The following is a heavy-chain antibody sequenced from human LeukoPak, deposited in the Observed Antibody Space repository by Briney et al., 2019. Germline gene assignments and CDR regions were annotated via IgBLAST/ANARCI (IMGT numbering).Heavy chain of an antibody. D-gene: IGHD2-2*01. Sequence: SCKASGYTFTSYGISWVRQAPGKGLEWVSGISGSGGYTYYADSVKGRFTIPRDNSNNTPYLQMNSLRAEDTAVYYCAKDLYCSSTSCYMDVWGKGTTVTVSS. J-gene: IGHJ6*03. CDR1: GYTFTSYG. CDR2: ISGSGGYT. CDR3: AKDLYCSSTSCYMDV. V-gene: IGHV3-23*01.